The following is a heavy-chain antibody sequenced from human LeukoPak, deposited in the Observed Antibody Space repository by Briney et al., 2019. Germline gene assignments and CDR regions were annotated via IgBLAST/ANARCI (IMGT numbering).Heavy chain of an antibody. CDR1: GFTFSGSA. V-gene: IGHV3-73*01. CDR3: TTNWNDVLNS. J-gene: IGHJ4*02. D-gene: IGHD1-20*01. Sequence: GGSLRLSCTASGFTFSGSAMHWVRQASGKGLEWVGRIRTKPNNYATAYAASVEGRFTISRDDSRNTAYLQMKTLKTEDAAVYYCTTNWNDVLNSWGQGTLVTVSS. CDR2: IRTKPNNYAT.